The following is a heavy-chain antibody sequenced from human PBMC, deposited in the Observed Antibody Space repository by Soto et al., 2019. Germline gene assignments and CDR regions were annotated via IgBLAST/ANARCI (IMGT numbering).Heavy chain of an antibody. D-gene: IGHD3-10*01. Sequence: QITLKESGPTLVEPTQTLTLTCAFSGFSLSTSGVGVTWIRQPPGKALEWLALIYWPDAKEYSPSLKSRLTITKDTSNIQLVLTMTNLDPVDTATYYCGLLQHYYAPIGYWGQGTLVTVSS. J-gene: IGHJ4*02. CDR3: GLLQHYYAPIGY. CDR1: GFSLSTSGVG. V-gene: IGHV2-5*01. CDR2: IYWPDAK.